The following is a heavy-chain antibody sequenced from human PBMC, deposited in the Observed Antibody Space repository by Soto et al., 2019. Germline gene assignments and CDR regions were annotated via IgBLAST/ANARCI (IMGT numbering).Heavy chain of an antibody. CDR2: ISSNSATI. V-gene: IGHV3-48*01. CDR1: GFSFSMYS. D-gene: IGHD4-17*01. J-gene: IGHJ5*02. Sequence: EVHLVESGGGVVQPGGSLRLSCAASGFSFSMYSMNWVRQAPGKGLEWVSYISSNSATIYDTDSGRGRFTISRDNAKNTLFMQMNSLRAEDTAVYYCTRHGSGDYFLFDPWGQGTLVTVSS. CDR3: TRHGSGDYFLFDP.